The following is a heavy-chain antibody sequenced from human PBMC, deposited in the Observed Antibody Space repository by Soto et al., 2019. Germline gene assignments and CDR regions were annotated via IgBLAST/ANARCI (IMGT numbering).Heavy chain of an antibody. CDR2: IYYSGST. J-gene: IGHJ4*02. CDR3: ASTLFYGDYRWGYFDY. V-gene: IGHV4-59*01. D-gene: IGHD4-17*01. Sequence: SETLSLTCTVSGGSISSYYWSWIRQPPGKGLEWIGYIYYSGSTNYNPSLKSRVTISVDTSKNQFSLKLSSVTAADTAVYYCASTLFYGDYRWGYFDYWGQGTLVTVSS. CDR1: GGSISSYY.